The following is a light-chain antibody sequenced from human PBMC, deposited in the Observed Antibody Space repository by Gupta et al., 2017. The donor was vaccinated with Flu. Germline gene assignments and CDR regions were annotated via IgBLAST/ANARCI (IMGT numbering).Light chain of an antibody. CDR3: QTGFTVIRV. CDR2: VNSDGSH. J-gene: IGLJ3*02. Sequence: IAWHQNQPEKCPPYVMRVNSDGSHNKVGWIPDRYSASSSGAERYLTISSIQAEDEDDYYWQTGFTVIRVFGGGTKLTVL. V-gene: IGLV4-69*01.